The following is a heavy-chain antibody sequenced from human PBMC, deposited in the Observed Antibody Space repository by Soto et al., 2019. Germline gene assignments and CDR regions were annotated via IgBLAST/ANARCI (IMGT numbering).Heavy chain of an antibody. J-gene: IGHJ4*02. CDR1: GFTLSDYA. D-gene: IGHD3-22*01. CDR3: AKLGPCIGYFECVHY. CDR2: TSPNGANK. V-gene: IGHV3-23*04. Sequence: EVQLVDSGGGLVQPGGSLRLSCAASGFTLSDYAMSWVRQAPGKGLEWVSGTSPNGANKYYADSVKGRFTISRDNSKNTLYLQMDSLRVEDTAVYYCAKLGPCIGYFECVHYWGQGALVTVSS.